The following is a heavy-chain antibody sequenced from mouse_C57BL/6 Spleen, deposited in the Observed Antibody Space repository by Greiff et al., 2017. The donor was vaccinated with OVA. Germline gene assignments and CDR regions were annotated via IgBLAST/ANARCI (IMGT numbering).Heavy chain of an antibody. V-gene: IGHV1-69*01. Sequence: VQLQQPGAELVMPGASVKLSCKASGYTFTSYWMHWVKQRPGQGLEWIGEIDPSDSYTNYNQKFKGKSTLTVDKSSSTAYMQLSSLTSEDSAVYYCARSRIVTTPLDYWGQGTTLTVSS. CDR3: ARSRIVTTPLDY. D-gene: IGHD2-5*01. J-gene: IGHJ2*01. CDR1: GYTFTSYW. CDR2: IDPSDSYT.